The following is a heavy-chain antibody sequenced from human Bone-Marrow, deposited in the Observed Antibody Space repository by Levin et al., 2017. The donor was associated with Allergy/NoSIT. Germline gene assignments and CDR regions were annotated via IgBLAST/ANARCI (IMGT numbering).Heavy chain of an antibody. CDR1: GFNFASYG. CDR3: AKDEGPFSSSFAFHC. Sequence: GGSLRLSCAASGFNFASYGMNWVRQAPGKGLEWVSSISGTGRHIYLADSLKGRFTISRDNAKNSLSLQMNNLRVEDTAVFYCAKDEGPFSSSFAFHCRGQGALVTVSS. D-gene: IGHD2-2*01. V-gene: IGHV3-21*01. J-gene: IGHJ4*02. CDR2: ISGTGRHI.